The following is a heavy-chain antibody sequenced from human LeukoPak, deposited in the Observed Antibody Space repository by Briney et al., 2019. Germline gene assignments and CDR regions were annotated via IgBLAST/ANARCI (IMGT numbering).Heavy chain of an antibody. J-gene: IGHJ3*02. V-gene: IGHV3-11*01. CDR2: VSSSGSTI. Sequence: GGSLRLSCAASGLTFSDYYMSWIRQAPGKRLEWVSYVSSSGSTIYYADSVKGRFTISRDNAKNSLYLQMNSLRAEDTAVYYCGRDFGLSGTKRSFDIWGQGTMVTVSS. D-gene: IGHD1-7*01. CDR1: GLTFSDYY. CDR3: GRDFGLSGTKRSFDI.